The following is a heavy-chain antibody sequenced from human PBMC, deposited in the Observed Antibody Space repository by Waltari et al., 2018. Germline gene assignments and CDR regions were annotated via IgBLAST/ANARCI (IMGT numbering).Heavy chain of an antibody. Sequence: QLQLQESGPGLVKPSETLSLTCTVSGGSISSSSYYWGWIRQPPGKGLEWIGSIYYSGSTSYNPYRKRRVTISVETSKNQFSLKLSAVSAADTAGYYCEREGRGVIIRQDAFDSWGQGTMVTVSS. CDR1: GGSISSSSYY. J-gene: IGHJ3*02. CDR2: IYYSGST. V-gene: IGHV4-39*07. D-gene: IGHD3-10*01. CDR3: EREGRGVIIRQDAFDS.